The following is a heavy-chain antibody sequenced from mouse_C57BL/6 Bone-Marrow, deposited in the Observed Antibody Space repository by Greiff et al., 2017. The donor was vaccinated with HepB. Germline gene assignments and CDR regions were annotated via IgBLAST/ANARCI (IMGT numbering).Heavy chain of an antibody. D-gene: IGHD2-4*01. CDR3: ARRLIYYDYGGYFDV. V-gene: IGHV7-3*01. J-gene: IGHJ1*03. CDR2: IRNKANGYTT. CDR1: GFTFTDYY. Sequence: EVKLMESGGGLVQPGGSLSLSCAASGFTFTDYYMSWVRQPPGKALEWLGFIRNKANGYTTEYSASVKGRFTISRDNSQSILYLQMNALRAEDSATYYCARRLIYYDYGGYFDVWGTGTTVTVSS.